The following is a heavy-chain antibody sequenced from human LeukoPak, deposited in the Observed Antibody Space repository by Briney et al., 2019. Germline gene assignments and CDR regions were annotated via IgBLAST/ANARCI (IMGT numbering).Heavy chain of an antibody. CDR3: ARRYCSSDICNHLDC. CDR2: ISSSGSNI. CDR1: GFTFSSYQ. V-gene: IGHV3-48*03. Sequence: GGSLRLSCEAYGFTFSSYQINWVRQAPGKGLEWVSYISSSGSNIYYADSVKGRFTISRDNAKNSLYLQMNSLRAEDTAVYYCARRYCSSDICNHLDCWGQGTLVTVSS. J-gene: IGHJ4*02. D-gene: IGHD2-2*01.